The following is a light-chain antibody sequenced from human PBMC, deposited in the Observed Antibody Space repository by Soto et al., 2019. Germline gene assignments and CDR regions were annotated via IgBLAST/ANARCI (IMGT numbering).Light chain of an antibody. J-gene: IGKJ5*01. V-gene: IGKV3-11*01. CDR2: VAS. CDR3: QQRSNWPIT. CDR1: QSVSSY. Sequence: EIVLTQSPATLSLSPGERATLSCRASQSVSSYLAWYQQKPGQAPRLLIYVASTRATGIPARFSGSGSGTDFTLTISSLGPEDFAVYYCQQRSNWPITFGQGTRLEI.